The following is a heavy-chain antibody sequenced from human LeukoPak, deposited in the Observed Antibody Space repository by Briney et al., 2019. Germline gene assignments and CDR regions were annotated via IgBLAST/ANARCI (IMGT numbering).Heavy chain of an antibody. CDR3: AREVRGEDYYYMDV. J-gene: IGHJ6*03. CDR2: ISAYNGNT. CDR1: GYTFTSYG. V-gene: IGHV1-18*01. D-gene: IGHD2-21*01. Sequence: ASVKVSCKASGYTFTSYGISWVRQAPGQGLEWMGWISAYNGNTNYAQKLQGRVTMTTDTSTSTAYMELRSLRSDDTAVYYCAREVRGEDYYYMDVWGQGTLVTVSS.